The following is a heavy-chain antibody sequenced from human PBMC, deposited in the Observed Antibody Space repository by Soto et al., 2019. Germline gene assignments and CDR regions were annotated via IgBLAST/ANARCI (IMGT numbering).Heavy chain of an antibody. CDR2: INPNSGGT. J-gene: IGHJ6*02. V-gene: IGHV1-2*04. D-gene: IGHD2-8*02. CDR1: GYTFTGYY. Sequence: ASVKVSCKASGYTFTGYYMHWVRQAPGQGLEWMGWINPNSGGTNYAQKFQGWVTMTRDTSISTAYMELSRLRSDDTAVYYCARDLLSSQEQYCLDGMDVWGQGTTVTVSS. CDR3: ARDLLSSQEQYCLDGMDV.